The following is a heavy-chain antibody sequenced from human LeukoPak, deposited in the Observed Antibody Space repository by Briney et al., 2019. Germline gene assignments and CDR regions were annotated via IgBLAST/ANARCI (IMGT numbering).Heavy chain of an antibody. J-gene: IGHJ4*03. V-gene: IGHV3-23*01. Sequence: GGSLRLSCAASGFTFSSYAMSWVRQAPGKGLEWVSAISGSGGSTYYADSVKGRFTISRDNSKNTLYLQMNSLRAEDTAVYYCAKVHYYDSSGYYYEDYWGQGTTVTVSS. CDR1: GFTFSSYA. CDR3: AKVHYYDSSGYYYEDY. D-gene: IGHD3-22*01. CDR2: ISGSGGST.